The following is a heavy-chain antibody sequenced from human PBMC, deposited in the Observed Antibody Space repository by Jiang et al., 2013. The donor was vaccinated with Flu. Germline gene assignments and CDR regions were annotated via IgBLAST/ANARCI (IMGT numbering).Heavy chain of an antibody. Sequence: SCKGSGYSFTSYWIGWVRQMPGKGLEWMGIIYPGDSDTRYSPSFQGQVTISADKSISTAYRQWSSLKASDTAMYYCARGYYGSGSSRAFDIWGQGTMVTVSS. CDR3: ARGYYGSGSSRAFDI. V-gene: IGHV5-51*01. CDR1: GYSFTSYW. D-gene: IGHD3-10*01. J-gene: IGHJ3*02. CDR2: IYPGDSDT.